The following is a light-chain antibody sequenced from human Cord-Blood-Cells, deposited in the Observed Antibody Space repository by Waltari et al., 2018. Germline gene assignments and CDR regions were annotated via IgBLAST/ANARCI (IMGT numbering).Light chain of an antibody. V-gene: IGKV1-5*01. CDR2: DAS. CDR1: QSISSW. CDR3: QQYNSYPYT. J-gene: IGKJ2*01. Sequence: DIQTTQSPSTTSAPVGDRVTITCRASQSISSWLAWYQQKPGKAPKLLIYDASSLESGVPSRFSGSGSGTKFTLTISSLQPDDFATYYCQQYNSYPYTFGQGTKLEIK.